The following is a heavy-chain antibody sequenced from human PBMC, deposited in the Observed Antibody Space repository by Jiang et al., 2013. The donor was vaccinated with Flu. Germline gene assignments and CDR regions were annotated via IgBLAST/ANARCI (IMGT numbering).Heavy chain of an antibody. CDR3: ARDLSVRSGGSCYDY. V-gene: IGHV1-69*04. J-gene: IGHJ4*02. D-gene: IGHD2-15*01. CDR1: GGTFSSYA. Sequence: QSGAEVKKPGSSVKVSCKASGGTFSSYAISWVRQAPGQGLEWMGRIIPILGIANYAQKFQGRVTITADKSTSTAYMELSSLRSEDTAVYYCARDLSVRSGGSCYDYWGQGTLVHRLL. CDR2: IIPILGIA.